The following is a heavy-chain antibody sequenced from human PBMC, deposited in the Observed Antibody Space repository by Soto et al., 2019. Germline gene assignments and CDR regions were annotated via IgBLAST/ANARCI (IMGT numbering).Heavy chain of an antibody. D-gene: IGHD5-18*01. V-gene: IGHV4-59*08. CDR3: ARHVKLPGGYSYGSLDY. CDR2: IYYSGST. Sequence: SETLSLTCTVSGGSISSYYWSWIRQPPGKGLEWIGYIYYSGSTNYNPSLKSRVTISVDTSKNQFSLKLSSVTAADTAVYYCARHVKLPGGYSYGSLDYWGQGTLVTVSS. J-gene: IGHJ4*02. CDR1: GGSISSYY.